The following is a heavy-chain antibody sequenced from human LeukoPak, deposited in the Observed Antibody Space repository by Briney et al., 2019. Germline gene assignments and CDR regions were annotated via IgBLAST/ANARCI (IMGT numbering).Heavy chain of an antibody. Sequence: GGSLRLSCAASGFTFSSYAMHWVRQAPGKGLEWVAVIWYDGSNKYYADSVKGRSTISRDNSKNTLYLQMNSLRADDTAVYYCARALQVEVTSIPYLGIWGQGTMVTVSS. V-gene: IGHV3-33*01. CDR1: GFTFSSYA. CDR3: ARALQVEVTSIPYLGI. CDR2: IWYDGSNK. J-gene: IGHJ3*02. D-gene: IGHD2-21*02.